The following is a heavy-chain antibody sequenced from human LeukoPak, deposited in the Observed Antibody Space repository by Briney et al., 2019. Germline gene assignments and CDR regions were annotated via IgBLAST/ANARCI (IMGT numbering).Heavy chain of an antibody. CDR2: ISAYNSNT. CDR1: GYTLNRYC. Sequence: ASVKVSCKASGYTLNRYCIIWVRQAPGQGLEGMGWISAYNSNTNYAQKLQGRVTMTKEPSTSTAYMELRSLRSDDTAVYYCAFSIAVRREAFDIWGEGTMVTVSS. CDR3: AFSIAVRREAFDI. J-gene: IGHJ3*02. D-gene: IGHD6-6*01. V-gene: IGHV1-18*01.